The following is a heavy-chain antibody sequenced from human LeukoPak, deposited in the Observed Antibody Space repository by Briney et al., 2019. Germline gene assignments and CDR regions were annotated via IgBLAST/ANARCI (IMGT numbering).Heavy chain of an antibody. CDR1: GGSISSSSYY. V-gene: IGHV4-39*01. D-gene: IGHD5-24*01. Sequence: SETLSLTCTVSGGSISSSSYYWGWIRQPPGKGLEWIGSIYYSGSTYYNPSLKSRVTISVDTSKNQFSLKLSSVTAADTAVYYCARGRRDGYNLEYFDKWGQGTLVTVSS. CDR3: ARGRRDGYNLEYFDK. J-gene: IGHJ4*02. CDR2: IYYSGST.